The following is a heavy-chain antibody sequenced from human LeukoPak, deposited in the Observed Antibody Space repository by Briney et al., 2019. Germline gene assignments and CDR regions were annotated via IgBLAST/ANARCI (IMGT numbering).Heavy chain of an antibody. Sequence: PSETLSLTCTVSGGSISSYYWSWIRQPPGKGLEWIGEINHSGSTNYNPSLKSRVTISVDTSKNQFSLKLSSVTAADTAVYYCARSLTYSGYVGYWGQGTLVTVSS. V-gene: IGHV4-34*01. D-gene: IGHD5-12*01. CDR2: INHSGST. J-gene: IGHJ4*02. CDR3: ARSLTYSGYVGY. CDR1: GGSISSYY.